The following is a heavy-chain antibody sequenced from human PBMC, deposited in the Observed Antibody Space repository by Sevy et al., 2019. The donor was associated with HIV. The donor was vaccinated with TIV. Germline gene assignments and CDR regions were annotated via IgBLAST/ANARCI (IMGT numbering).Heavy chain of an antibody. V-gene: IGHV3-48*03. CDR2: ISNSGSTI. CDR3: ARDLPPSATTVAHFDY. Sequence: GGSLRLSCAASGFILSSYEMNWVCQAPGKGLEWVSYISNSGSTIYYSDSVKGRFTISRDNAKNSLYLQMNSLRVDDTAVYYCARDLPPSATTVAHFDYWGRGTLVTVSS. CDR1: GFILSSYE. D-gene: IGHD4-17*01. J-gene: IGHJ4*02.